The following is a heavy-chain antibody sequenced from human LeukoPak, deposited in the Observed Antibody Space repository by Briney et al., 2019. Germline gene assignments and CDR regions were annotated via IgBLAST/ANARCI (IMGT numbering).Heavy chain of an antibody. D-gene: IGHD3-22*01. CDR3: ARDQDRVASSYYYDSSAYY. J-gene: IGHJ4*02. Sequence: GGSLRLSCAASGFTFSSYWMSWVRQAPGKGLEWVANIKEDGSEKYYVDSVKGRFTISRDNAKNSLYLQMNSLRAEDTAVYYCARDQDRVASSYYYDSSAYYWGQGTLVTVSS. V-gene: IGHV3-7*01. CDR1: GFTFSSYW. CDR2: IKEDGSEK.